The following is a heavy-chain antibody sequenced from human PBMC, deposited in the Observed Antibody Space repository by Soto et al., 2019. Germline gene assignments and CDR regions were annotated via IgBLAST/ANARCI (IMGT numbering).Heavy chain of an antibody. CDR1: GFFFSSYT. CDR2: FSATSENT. CDR3: AKARDQQWVRLPFDY. V-gene: IGHV3-23*01. Sequence: EVQLLESGGGLVQPGGSLRLSCVGSGFFFSSYTMTWVRQAPGKGLEWVSSFSATSENTYYADSVRGRFTISRDNSNNTLLLQMNSLTAEDTAMYYCAKARDQQWVRLPFDYWGQGILVIVSS. J-gene: IGHJ4*02. D-gene: IGHD6-19*01.